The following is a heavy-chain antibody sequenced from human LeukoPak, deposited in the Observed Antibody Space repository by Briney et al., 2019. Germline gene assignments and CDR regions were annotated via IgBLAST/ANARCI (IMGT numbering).Heavy chain of an antibody. J-gene: IGHJ4*02. CDR3: ARDAYYGSGSLLEGDY. V-gene: IGHV1-18*01. CDR1: GYTFTSYG. CDR2: ISAYNGNT. D-gene: IGHD3-10*01. Sequence: ASVKVSCKASGYTFTSYGISWVRQAPGQGLEWMGWISAYNGNTNYAQKLQGRVTMTTDTSTSTAYMELRSLRSDDTAVYYCARDAYYGSGSLLEGDYWGQGTLVTVSS.